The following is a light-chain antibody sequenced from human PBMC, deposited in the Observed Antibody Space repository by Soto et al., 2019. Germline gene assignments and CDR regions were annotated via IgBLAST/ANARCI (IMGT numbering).Light chain of an antibody. J-gene: IGLJ2*01. CDR2: SNH. CDR3: AAWDDSPSGVV. Sequence: QSVLTQPPSASGTPGQRVTISCSGSSSNIGSNSVYWYQQLPGTAPKLLIYSNHQRPSGVPDRFSGSKSGTSASQAISGLRSEDEANYYCAAWDDSPSGVVFGGGTKLTVL. CDR1: SSNIGSNS. V-gene: IGLV1-47*02.